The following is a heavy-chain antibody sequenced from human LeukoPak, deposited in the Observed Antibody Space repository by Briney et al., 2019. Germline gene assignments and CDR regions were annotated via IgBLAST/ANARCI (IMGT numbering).Heavy chain of an antibody. CDR3: ARDPAPNIAAAGTGAFDV. CDR1: GYTFTGHY. D-gene: IGHD6-13*01. Sequence: ASVKVSCKTSGYTFTGHYVHWVRQAPGQGLEWMGWLHPNTGGTNYAQKFQGRVTMTRDTSINTAYMELGSLRSDDTAVYFCARDPAPNIAAAGTGAFDVWGQGTMVTVSS. J-gene: IGHJ3*01. CDR2: LHPNTGGT. V-gene: IGHV1-2*02.